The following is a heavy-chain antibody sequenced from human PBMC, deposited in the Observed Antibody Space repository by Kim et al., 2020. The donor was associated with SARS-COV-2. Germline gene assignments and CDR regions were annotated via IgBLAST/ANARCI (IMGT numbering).Heavy chain of an antibody. D-gene: IGHD1-26*01. CDR2: ISYDGSNK. CDR1: GFTFSSYA. J-gene: IGHJ4*02. CDR3: ARPLSGSYGSAFDY. Sequence: GGSLRLSCAASGFTFSSYAMHWVRQAPGKGLEWVAVISYDGSNKYYADSVKGRFTISRDNSKNTLYLQMNSLRAEDTAVYYCARPLSGSYGSAFDYWGQG. V-gene: IGHV3-30*04.